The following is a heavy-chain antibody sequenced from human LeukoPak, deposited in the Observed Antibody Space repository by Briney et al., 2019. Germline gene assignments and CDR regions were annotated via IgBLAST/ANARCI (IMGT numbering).Heavy chain of an antibody. J-gene: IGHJ4*02. D-gene: IGHD6-13*01. Sequence: GGSLRLSCATSPLTFSGYTMNWVRQAPGKGLEWVSSISSSSSYIYYADSVKGRFTISRDNSKNTLYLQMNSLRAEDTAVYYCAKKLSAAGTYYFDYWGQGTLVTVSS. CDR3: AKKLSAAGTYYFDY. CDR1: PLTFSGYT. CDR2: ISSSSSYI. V-gene: IGHV3-21*04.